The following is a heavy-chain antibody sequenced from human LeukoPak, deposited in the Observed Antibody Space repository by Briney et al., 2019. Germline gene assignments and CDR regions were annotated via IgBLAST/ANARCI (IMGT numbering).Heavy chain of an antibody. D-gene: IGHD6-13*01. V-gene: IGHV3-74*01. CDR2: INNEESST. CDR3: ARGYSSNYRVDY. Sequence: TGGSLRLSCAASGFTFSSYWMHWVRQAPGKGLVWVSRINNEESSTTYADSVKGRFTISRDNAKNTLYLQMNSLRAEDTAVYYCARGYSSNYRVDYWGQGTLLTVSS. J-gene: IGHJ4*02. CDR1: GFTFSSYW.